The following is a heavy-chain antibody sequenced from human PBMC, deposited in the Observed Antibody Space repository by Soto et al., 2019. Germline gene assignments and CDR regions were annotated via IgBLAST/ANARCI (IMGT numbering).Heavy chain of an antibody. CDR1: GFTVNSTS. V-gene: IGHV3-15*07. CDR3: TTSGGSLTTSLGY. Sequence: EVQVVESGGRLVKPGESLRLSCAASGFTVNSTSMIWVRQAPGNGLEWVGRIKGKTDGGTTDSAATETGRFTTSRVASKNTLYLQMNSLHTEDSAVYYCTTSGGSLTTSLGYWGQGTLVTVSS. J-gene: IGHJ4*02. CDR2: IKGKTDGGTT. D-gene: IGHD2-15*01.